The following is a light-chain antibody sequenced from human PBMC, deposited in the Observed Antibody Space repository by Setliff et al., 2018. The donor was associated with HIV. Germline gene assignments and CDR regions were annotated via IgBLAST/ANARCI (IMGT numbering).Light chain of an antibody. V-gene: IGLV2-14*01. CDR3: TSYTTSSYTYV. Sequence: QSVLAQPASVSGSPGQSITMSCTGTSSDIGFSKYVSWYQQHPGKAPKLMIYEVSHRPSGVSNRFSGSKSGNTASLTISGLQAEDEADYYCTSYTTSSYTYVFGTGTKGTVL. CDR2: EVS. J-gene: IGLJ1*01. CDR1: SSDIGFSKY.